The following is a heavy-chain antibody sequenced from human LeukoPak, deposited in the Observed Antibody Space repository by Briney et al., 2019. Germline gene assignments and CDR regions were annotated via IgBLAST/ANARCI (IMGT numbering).Heavy chain of an antibody. CDR2: IYYSGST. CDR1: GGSISSSSYY. Sequence: ASETLSLTCTVSGGSISSSSYYWGWIRQPPGKGLEWIGSIYYSGSTYYNPSLKSRVTISVDTSKNQFSLKLSSVTAADTAVYYCARVAPDSSGYYYGYFVQSEYYFDYWGQGTLVTVSS. V-gene: IGHV4-39*07. D-gene: IGHD3-22*01. CDR3: ARVAPDSSGYYYGYFVQSEYYFDY. J-gene: IGHJ4*02.